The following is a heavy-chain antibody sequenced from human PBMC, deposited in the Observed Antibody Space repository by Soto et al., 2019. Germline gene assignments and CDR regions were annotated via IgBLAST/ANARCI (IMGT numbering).Heavy chain of an antibody. V-gene: IGHV1-69*06. CDR1: GGTFSSYA. CDR3: AREGQRSSGWEGYFDY. J-gene: IGHJ4*02. CDR2: IIPIFGTA. D-gene: IGHD6-19*01. Sequence: ASVKVSCKASGGTFSSYAISWVRQAPGQGLEWMGGIIPIFGTANYAQKFQGRVTITADKSTSTAYMEHSSITSDDTVVYYCAREGQRSSGWEGYFDYWGQGTLVTVSS.